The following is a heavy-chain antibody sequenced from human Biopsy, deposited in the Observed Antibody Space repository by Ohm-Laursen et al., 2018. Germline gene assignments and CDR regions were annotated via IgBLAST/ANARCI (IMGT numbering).Heavy chain of an antibody. CDR1: GFSFTVYY. Sequence: EASVKASCKSSGFSFTVYYIHWVRQAPGQGLGWMGWISPKSGGTNYAQKFQGNITMTKNTSKSTAYMEMSRLRSDDTAVYYCALQSVAQMKNFDYWGQGTLVTVSS. D-gene: IGHD6-19*01. CDR3: ALQSVAQMKNFDY. CDR2: ISPKSGGT. V-gene: IGHV1-2*02. J-gene: IGHJ4*02.